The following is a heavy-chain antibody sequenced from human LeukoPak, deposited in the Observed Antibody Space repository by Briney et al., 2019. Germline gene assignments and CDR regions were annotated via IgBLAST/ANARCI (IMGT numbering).Heavy chain of an antibody. CDR2: ISYDGSTE. J-gene: IGHJ4*02. Sequence: GGSLTLSCAASGFAFSSYGVHWVRQAPGKGLEWVAVISYDGSTEYYIDSVKGRFTISRDNSKNTLYLQMNSLRAEDTAVYYCAKETYSTSWQLDSWGQGTLVTVSS. CDR3: AKETYSTSWQLDS. V-gene: IGHV3-30*18. CDR1: GFAFSSYG. D-gene: IGHD2-2*01.